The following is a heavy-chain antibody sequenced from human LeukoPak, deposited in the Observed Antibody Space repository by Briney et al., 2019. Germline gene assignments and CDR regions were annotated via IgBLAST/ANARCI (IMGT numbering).Heavy chain of an antibody. CDR3: AKPSNYYGSATDAFDF. V-gene: IGHV4-4*08. Sequence: LETLSLTCTVSGGSISSHYWSWLRQPPGKGLEWIGYISTTGSTNYNPSHRSRITVSLDVSRNQFSLKLNSVTAADTAVYYCAKPSNYYGSATDAFDFWGQGTMVTVSS. D-gene: IGHD3-10*01. CDR1: GGSISSHY. CDR2: ISTTGST. J-gene: IGHJ3*01.